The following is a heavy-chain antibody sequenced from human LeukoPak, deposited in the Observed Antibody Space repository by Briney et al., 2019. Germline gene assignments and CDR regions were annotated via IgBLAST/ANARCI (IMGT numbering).Heavy chain of an antibody. Sequence: HPGGSLRLSCVASGITFSSYSMNWVRQAPGKGLEWVSYISSFSGTINYADSVKGRFTISRDNAKNSLYLQMNSLRAEDTAVYYCARGSASYYESSGPPPYNWFDPWGQGTLVTVSS. CDR1: GITFSSYS. CDR3: ARGSASYYESSGPPPYNWFDP. V-gene: IGHV3-48*01. D-gene: IGHD3-22*01. J-gene: IGHJ5*02. CDR2: ISSFSGTI.